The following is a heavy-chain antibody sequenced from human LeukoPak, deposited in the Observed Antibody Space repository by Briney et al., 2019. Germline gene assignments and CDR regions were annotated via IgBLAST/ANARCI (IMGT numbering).Heavy chain of an antibody. V-gene: IGHV1-69*13. CDR2: IIPIFGTA. J-gene: IGHJ3*02. CDR3: ARDAANPQAFDI. D-gene: IGHD6-25*01. CDR1: GGTFSSYA. Sequence: GASVKVSCKASGGTFSSYAISWVRQAPGQGLEWMGGIIPIFGTANYAQKFQGRVTITADESTSTAYMELSSLRSEDTAVYYCARDAANPQAFDIWGQGTMVTVSS.